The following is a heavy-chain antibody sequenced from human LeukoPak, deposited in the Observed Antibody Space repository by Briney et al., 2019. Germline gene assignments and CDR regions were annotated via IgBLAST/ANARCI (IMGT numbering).Heavy chain of an antibody. Sequence: PSETLSLTCTVSGGSISSSSYYWGWIRQPPGKGLEWIGSIYYSGSTYYNPSLKSRVTISVDTSKNQFSLKLSSVTAADTAVYYCARPPTGYSSSFPPTVWGQGTLVTVSS. CDR2: IYYSGST. CDR3: ARPPTGYSSSFPPTV. V-gene: IGHV4-39*07. D-gene: IGHD6-13*01. J-gene: IGHJ4*02. CDR1: GGSISSSSYY.